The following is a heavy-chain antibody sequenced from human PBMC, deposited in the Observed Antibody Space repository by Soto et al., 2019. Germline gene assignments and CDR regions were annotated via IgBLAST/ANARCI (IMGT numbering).Heavy chain of an antibody. CDR2: IRQDGNEK. J-gene: IGHJ4*02. CDR3: ARSPKVLGSSAPFFDS. V-gene: IGHV3-7*01. D-gene: IGHD3-22*01. Sequence: GGSLRLSCAASGFTFSSYWMSWVRQAPGKGLEWVANIRQDGNEKYYVDSVKGRFTISRENGKNSLYLQMDYLRPGDTAVYYCARSPKVLGSSAPFFDSWGRGTLVTVSS. CDR1: GFTFSSYW.